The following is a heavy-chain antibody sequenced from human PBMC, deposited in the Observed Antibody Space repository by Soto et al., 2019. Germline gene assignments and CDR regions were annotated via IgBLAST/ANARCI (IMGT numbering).Heavy chain of an antibody. J-gene: IGHJ4*02. V-gene: IGHV4-30-2*01. D-gene: IGHD5-12*01. Sequence: QLQLQESGSGLVKPSQTLSLTCALSGVSITSGGYSWSWIRQPPGKGLEWIGYIYHSGCTYYNPSLKSRVTISVDMSKNQFSLKLSSVTAADTAVYYCAAGGGLPRYFWGQGTLVTVSS. CDR1: GVSITSGGYS. CDR2: IYHSGCT. CDR3: AAGGGLPRYF.